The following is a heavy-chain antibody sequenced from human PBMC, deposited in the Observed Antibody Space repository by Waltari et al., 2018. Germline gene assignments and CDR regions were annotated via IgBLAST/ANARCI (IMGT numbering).Heavy chain of an antibody. Sequence: HLQLRESGPCLVRPPETLSLICCVSGVSITSNRHYCAWTRQSPGQGLEWIGTVSYSGTTYMSLSLKGRVSGARDTSKNQGSLRLGSVTAADMAVYYCASYIGASVGSAAFDVWGQGTMVTVSS. J-gene: IGHJ3*01. CDR3: ASYIGASVGSAAFDV. D-gene: IGHD5-12*01. CDR2: VSYSGTT. CDR1: GVSITSNRHY. V-gene: IGHV4-39*01.